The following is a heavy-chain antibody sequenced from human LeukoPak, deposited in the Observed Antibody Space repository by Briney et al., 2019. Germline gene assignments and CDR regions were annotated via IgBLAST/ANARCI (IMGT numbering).Heavy chain of an antibody. CDR2: ISYDDGSNK. D-gene: IGHD2-2*01. CDR1: GFTFSTYA. CDR3: ARESGGSTSYYFDY. V-gene: IGHV3-30*04. Sequence: PGRSLRLSCAASGFTFSTYALHWVRQAPGKGLEWVAVISYDDGSNKYYADSVKGRFTISRDNFKNTLYLQMNSLRTEDTAVYYCARESGGSTSYYFDYWGQGTLVTVSS. J-gene: IGHJ4*02.